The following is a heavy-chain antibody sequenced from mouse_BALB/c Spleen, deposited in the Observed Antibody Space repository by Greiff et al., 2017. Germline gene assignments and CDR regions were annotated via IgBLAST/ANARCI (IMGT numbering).Heavy chain of an antibody. Sequence: VKLQESGPEVVRPGVSVKISCKGSGYTFTDYAMHWVKQSHAKSLEWIGVISTYNGNTNYNQKFKGKATMTVDKSSSTAYMELARLTSEDSAIYYCARGGLVITTRGGGRYFDYWGQGTTLTVSS. V-gene: IGHV1-67*01. J-gene: IGHJ2*01. CDR2: ISTYNGNT. CDR1: GYTFTDYA. D-gene: IGHD2-4*01. CDR3: ARGGLVITTRGGGRYFDY.